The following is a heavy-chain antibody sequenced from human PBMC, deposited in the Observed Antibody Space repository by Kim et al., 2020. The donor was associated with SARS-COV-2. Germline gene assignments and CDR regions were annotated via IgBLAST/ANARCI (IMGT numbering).Heavy chain of an antibody. D-gene: IGHD6-13*01. CDR2: IYTDGST. CDR3: ARNHQLVRFDY. Sequence: GGSLRLSCAASGFTVSGNYMSWVRQAPGKGLEWVSVIYTDGSTSYEDSVKGRSIISRDNSKKTLYLQMNSLRADDTAVYYCARNHQLVRFDYWGQGTPVTVSS. CDR1: GFTVSGNY. J-gene: IGHJ4*02. V-gene: IGHV3-53*01.